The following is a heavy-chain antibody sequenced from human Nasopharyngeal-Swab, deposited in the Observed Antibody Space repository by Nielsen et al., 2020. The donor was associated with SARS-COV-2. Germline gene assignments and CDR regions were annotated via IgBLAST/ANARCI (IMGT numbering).Heavy chain of an antibody. D-gene: IGHD6-25*01. CDR3: ARDTSAEKRGNWFDP. V-gene: IGHV4-38-2*02. CDR2: IYHSGST. Sequence: WIRQPPGKGLEWIGEIYHSGSTYYNPSLKSRVTISVDTSKNQFSLKLSSVTAADTAVYYCARDTSAEKRGNWFDPWGQGTLVTVSS. J-gene: IGHJ5*02.